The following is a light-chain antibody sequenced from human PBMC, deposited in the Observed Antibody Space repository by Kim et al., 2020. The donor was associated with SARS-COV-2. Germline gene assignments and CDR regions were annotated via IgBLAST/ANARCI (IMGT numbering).Light chain of an antibody. CDR1: SSNIGSNY. Sequence: QRVTISCSGSSSNIGSNYVYWYQQLPGTAPKLLIYRNNQRPSGVPDRFSGFKSSTAASLAISGLRSEDEADYYCAAWDDSLSGHVVFGGGTQLTVL. CDR3: AAWDDSLSGHVV. V-gene: IGLV1-47*01. J-gene: IGLJ2*01. CDR2: RNN.